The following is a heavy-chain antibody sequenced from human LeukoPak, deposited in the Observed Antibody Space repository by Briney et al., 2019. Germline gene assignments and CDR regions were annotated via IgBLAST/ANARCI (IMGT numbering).Heavy chain of an antibody. Sequence: PGGSLRLSCVASGFTLSDYGMSWARQAPGKGLEWISYITMNSVKFYADSVRGRFAISRDNDKNSVYLQMNSLRDEDTAVYFCARDKSCASWGQGTLVTVSS. V-gene: IGHV3-48*02. J-gene: IGHJ4*02. CDR3: ARDKSCAS. D-gene: IGHD3-16*01. CDR1: GFTLSDYG. CDR2: ITMNSVK.